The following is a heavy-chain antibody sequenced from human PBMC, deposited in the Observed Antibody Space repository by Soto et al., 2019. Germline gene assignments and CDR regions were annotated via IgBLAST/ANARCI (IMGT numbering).Heavy chain of an antibody. CDR3: TTTLRWVFDFDY. V-gene: IGHV1-24*01. D-gene: IGHD4-17*01. CDR1: GYTLTELS. CDR2: FDPEDGET. Sequence: ASVKVSCKVSGYTLTELSMHWVRQAPGKGLEWMGGFDPEDGETIYAQKFQGRVTMTEDTSTDTAYMELSSLRSEDTAVYYCTTTLRWVFDFDYWGQGTLVTVSS. J-gene: IGHJ4*02.